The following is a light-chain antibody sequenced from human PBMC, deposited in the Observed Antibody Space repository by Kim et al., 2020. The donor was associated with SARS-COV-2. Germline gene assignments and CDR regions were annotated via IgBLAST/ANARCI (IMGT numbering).Light chain of an antibody. CDR2: GAS. CDR3: QQYGTSRT. V-gene: IGKV3-20*01. J-gene: IGKJ1*01. CDR1: QTVRSRY. Sequence: LSPGERATLSGRASQTVRSRYLAWYQQKPGQAPRLLIYGASTRATGIPDRFSGSGSETDFTLNISRLEPEDFAVYYCQQYGTSRTFGQGTKVDIK.